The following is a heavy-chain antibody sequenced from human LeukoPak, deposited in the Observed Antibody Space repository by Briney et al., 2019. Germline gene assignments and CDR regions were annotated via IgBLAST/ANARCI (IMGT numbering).Heavy chain of an antibody. Sequence: ASVKVSCKVSGYTLTELSMHWVRQAPGKGLEWMGGFDPEDGETIYAQKFQGRVTMTEDTSTDTAYMELSSLRSEDTAVYYCATHRMATTYNWFDPWGQGTLVTVSS. V-gene: IGHV1-24*01. J-gene: IGHJ5*02. CDR1: GYTLTELS. D-gene: IGHD5-24*01. CDR2: FDPEDGET. CDR3: ATHRMATTYNWFDP.